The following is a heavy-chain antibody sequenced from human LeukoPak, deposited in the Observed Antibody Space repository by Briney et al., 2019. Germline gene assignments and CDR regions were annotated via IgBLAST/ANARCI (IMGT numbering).Heavy chain of an antibody. CDR3: ARDGIGSYFGVDY. J-gene: IGHJ4*02. CDR1: GGSISNYY. D-gene: IGHD1-26*01. Sequence: SETLSLTCTVSGGSISNYYWSWIRQPAGKGLEWIGRIHASGSINYSPSLKSRVTISVDNSKIQFSLKLSSVTAADTALYYCARDGIGSYFGVDYWGQGTLVTVSS. CDR2: IHASGSI. V-gene: IGHV4-4*07.